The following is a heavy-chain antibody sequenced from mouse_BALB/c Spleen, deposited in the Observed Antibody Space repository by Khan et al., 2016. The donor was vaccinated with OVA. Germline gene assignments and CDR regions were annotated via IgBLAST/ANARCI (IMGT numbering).Heavy chain of an antibody. J-gene: IGHJ3*01. V-gene: IGHV1-4*01. CDR2: IIPSTDYT. Sequence: QVQLQQSGAELARPGASVKMSCKASGYTFTTYTIHWVKQRPGQGLEWIGYIIPSTDYTTYNQKFKDKATLTADKSSSTAYMPLSSLTSDDYAVYYCAKEGAYYRSDGWFAYWGQGTLVTVSA. D-gene: IGHD2-14*01. CDR1: GYTFTTYT. CDR3: AKEGAYYRSDGWFAY.